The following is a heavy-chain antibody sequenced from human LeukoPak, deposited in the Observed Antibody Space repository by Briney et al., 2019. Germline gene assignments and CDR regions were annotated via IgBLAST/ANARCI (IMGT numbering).Heavy chain of an antibody. CDR1: GYSFTTYW. CDR3: ARTPYGSGSYFGS. V-gene: IGHV5-51*01. D-gene: IGHD3-10*01. Sequence: LRISSKGSGYSFTTYWIGWVRQMPGKSLEWMGVIYPDDSDTRYIPSFQGQVTISADKAISTAYLQWSSLKASDTAMYYCARTPYGSGSYFGSWGQGTLVTVSS. J-gene: IGHJ4*02. CDR2: IYPDDSDT.